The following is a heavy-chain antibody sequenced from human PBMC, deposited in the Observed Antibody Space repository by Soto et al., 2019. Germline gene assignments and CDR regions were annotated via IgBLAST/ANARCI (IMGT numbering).Heavy chain of an antibody. J-gene: IGHJ4*02. Sequence: QVQLVQSGAEVKKPGSSVKVSCKASGGTFSSYAISWVRQAPGQGLEWMGGIIPIFGTANYAQKFQGRVTITADESTSTAYMELSSLRSEDTAVYYCARDRDPYDSSGYYYFPDWGQGTLVTVSS. CDR1: GGTFSSYA. V-gene: IGHV1-69*01. D-gene: IGHD3-22*01. CDR2: IIPIFGTA. CDR3: ARDRDPYDSSGYYYFPD.